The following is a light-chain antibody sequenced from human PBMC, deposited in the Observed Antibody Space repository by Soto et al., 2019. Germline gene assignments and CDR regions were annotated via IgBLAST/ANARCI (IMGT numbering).Light chain of an antibody. CDR3: SSYTVTNFLSYV. V-gene: IGLV2-14*01. Sequence: QSALTKPASVSGSPGQSITISCTGSSSDVGGYNYVSWYQQHPGKAPKLIIYEVTYRPSGVSNRFSGSKSGNTASLTISGLQSEDEADYYCSSYTVTNFLSYVFGTGTQLTVL. CDR1: SSDVGGYNY. CDR2: EVT. J-gene: IGLJ1*01.